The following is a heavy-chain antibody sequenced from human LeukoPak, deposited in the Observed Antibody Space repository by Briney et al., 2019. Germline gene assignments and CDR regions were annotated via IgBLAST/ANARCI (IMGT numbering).Heavy chain of an antibody. CDR3: TRDQTPYY. CDR2: FASETYGGTA. CDR1: GFTFGDYA. J-gene: IGHJ4*02. V-gene: IGHV3-49*04. Sequence: GGSLRLSCTASGFTFGDYAMTCVRQAPGKGLEWVGFFASETYGGTAEYAASVKGRFTISRDDSKSIAYLQMNSLKTEDTAVYYCTRDQTPYYWGQGTLVTVSS.